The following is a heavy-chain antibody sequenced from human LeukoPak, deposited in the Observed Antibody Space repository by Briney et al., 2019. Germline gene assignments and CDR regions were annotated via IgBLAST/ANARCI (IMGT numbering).Heavy chain of an antibody. J-gene: IGHJ3*02. CDR1: GFTFSSYG. CDR2: IWYDGSNK. V-gene: IGHV3-33*01. CDR3: ARDRAVVTPGAFDI. D-gene: IGHD4-23*01. Sequence: GRSLRLSCAASGFTFSSYGMHWVSHAPGKGLEWVAVIWYDGSNKYYADSVKGRFTISRDNSKNTLYLQMNSLRAEDTAVYYCARDRAVVTPGAFDIWGQGTMVTVSS.